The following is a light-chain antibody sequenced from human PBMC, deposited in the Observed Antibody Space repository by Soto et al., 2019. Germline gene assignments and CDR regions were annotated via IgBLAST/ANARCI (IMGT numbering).Light chain of an antibody. CDR3: GTWDSSLSAGV. V-gene: IGLV1-51*01. CDR2: DNN. CDR1: SSNIGNNY. J-gene: IGLJ3*02. Sequence: QSVLTQPPSVSAAPGQKVTISCYGSSSNIGNNYVSWYQQLPGTAPKLLLYDNNKRPSGIPDRFSGSKSGTSATLGSTGLQTGDEADYYCGTWDSSLSAGVFGGGTKLTVL.